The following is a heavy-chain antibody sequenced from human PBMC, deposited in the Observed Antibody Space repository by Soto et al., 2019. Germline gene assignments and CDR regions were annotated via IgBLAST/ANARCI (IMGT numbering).Heavy chain of an antibody. CDR1: GYTFTSYA. CDR2: INAGNGNT. J-gene: IGHJ5*02. D-gene: IGHD6-13*01. Sequence: ASVKVSCEASGYTFTSYAMRWVRQAPGQRLEWMGWINAGNGNTKYSQKFQGRVTITRDTFASTAYMELSSLRSEDTAVYYCARSTWQQWFDPWGQGTLVTVSS. V-gene: IGHV1-3*01. CDR3: ARSTWQQWFDP.